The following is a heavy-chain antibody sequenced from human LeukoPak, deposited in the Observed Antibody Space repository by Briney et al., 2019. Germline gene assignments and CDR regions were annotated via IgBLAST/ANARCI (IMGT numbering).Heavy chain of an antibody. CDR2: INPNSGGT. D-gene: IGHD3-9*01. J-gene: IGHJ3*02. V-gene: IGHV1-2*02. CDR1: GYTFTGYY. CDR3: ARDPVLRYFGWLDLEDNAFDI. Sequence: ASVKVSCKASGYTFTGYYMHWVRQAPGQGLEWMGWINPNSGGTNYAQKFQGRVTMTRDTSISTAYMELSRLRSDDTAVYYCARDPVLRYFGWLDLEDNAFDIWGQGTMVTVSS.